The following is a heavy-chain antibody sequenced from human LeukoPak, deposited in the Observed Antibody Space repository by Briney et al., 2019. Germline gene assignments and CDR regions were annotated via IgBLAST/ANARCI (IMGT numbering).Heavy chain of an antibody. CDR3: ARAPTVLVGYCSSSSCQADY. CDR1: GFTFSSYA. J-gene: IGHJ4*02. Sequence: GGSLRLSCAASGFTFSSYAMTWVRQAPGKGLEWVSAISGDSRYIYYADSVRGRFTISRDNAENSLYLQMNSLRVEDTAVYYCARAPTVLVGYCSSSSCQADYWGQGTLVTVSS. V-gene: IGHV3-21*01. D-gene: IGHD2-2*01. CDR2: ISGDSRYI.